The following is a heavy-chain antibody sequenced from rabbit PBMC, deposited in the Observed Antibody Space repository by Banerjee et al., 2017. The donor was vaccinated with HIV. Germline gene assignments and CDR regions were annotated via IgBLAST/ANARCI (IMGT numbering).Heavy chain of an antibody. Sequence: QEQLVESGGGLAQPEGSLTLTCKASGFDFSSNAMCWVRQAPGKRPEWIACIVNSDDSTYYASWAKGRFTISKTSSTTVTLQMTSLTAADTATYFCARDDLWGPGTLVTVS. CDR3: ARDDL. J-gene: IGHJ4*01. V-gene: IGHV1S47*01. CDR1: GFDFSSNA. CDR2: IVNSDDST.